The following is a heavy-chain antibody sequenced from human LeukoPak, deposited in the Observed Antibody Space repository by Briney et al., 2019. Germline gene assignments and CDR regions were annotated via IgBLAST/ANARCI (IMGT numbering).Heavy chain of an antibody. CDR3: ARIGYSSSSFDY. CDR1: GFTFSSYA. Sequence: GGSLRLSCAASGFTFSSYAMSWVRQAPGKGLEWVSPISGSGGSTYYADSVKGRFTISRDNSKNTLYLQMNSLRAEDTAVYFCARIGYSSSSFDYWGQGVLVTVYS. J-gene: IGHJ4*02. CDR2: ISGSGGST. D-gene: IGHD6-6*01. V-gene: IGHV3-23*01.